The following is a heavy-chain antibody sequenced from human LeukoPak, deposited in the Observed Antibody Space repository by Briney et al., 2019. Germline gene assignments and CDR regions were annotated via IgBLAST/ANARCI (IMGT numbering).Heavy chain of an antibody. CDR1: GFTFSSYW. J-gene: IGHJ6*02. V-gene: IGHV3-74*01. D-gene: IGHD3-10*01. Sequence: ESGGSLRLSCAASGFTFSSYWMHWVRQAPGKGLVWVSRINSDGSSTSYADSVKGRFTISRDNAKNTLYLQMNSLRAEDTAVYYCARDPRCVDRFRFRDHYYYYGMDVWGQGTTVTVSS. CDR2: INSDGSST. CDR3: ARDPRCVDRFRFRDHYYYYGMDV.